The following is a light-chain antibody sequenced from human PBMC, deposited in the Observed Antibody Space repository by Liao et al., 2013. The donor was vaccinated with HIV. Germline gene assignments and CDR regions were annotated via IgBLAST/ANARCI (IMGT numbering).Light chain of an antibody. CDR2: YDS. V-gene: IGLV3-21*01. CDR1: NIGSKS. CDR3: QVWDSSRDHPYV. J-gene: IGLJ1*01. Sequence: SYELTQPPSVSVAPGKTARITCGGNNIGSKSVHWYQQKPGQAPVLVIDYDSDRPSGIPERFSGSNSGNTATLTISRVEAGDEADYYCQVWDSSRDHPYVFGTGTKVTVL.